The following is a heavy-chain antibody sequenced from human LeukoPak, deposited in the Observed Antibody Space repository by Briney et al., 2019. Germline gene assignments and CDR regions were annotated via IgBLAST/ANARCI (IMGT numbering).Heavy chain of an antibody. D-gene: IGHD3-22*01. J-gene: IGHJ3*02. V-gene: IGHV3-53*01. CDR2: IYSGGST. CDR1: GFTVSSNY. CDR3: ARAYYEDAFDI. Sequence: PGGSLRLSCAASGFTVSSNYMSWVRQAPGKGLEWVSVIYSGGSTYYADSVKGRFTISRDNAKNSLYLQMNSLRAEDTALYYCARAYYEDAFDIWGQGTMVTVSS.